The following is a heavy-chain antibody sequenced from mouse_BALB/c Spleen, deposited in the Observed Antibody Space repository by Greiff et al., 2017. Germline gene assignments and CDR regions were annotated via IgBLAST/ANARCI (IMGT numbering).Heavy chain of an antibody. CDR3: ARTYYRYDEGWFAY. D-gene: IGHD2-14*01. Sequence: QVQLKQSGAELVRPGTSVKVSCKASGYAFTNYLIEWVKQRPGQGLEWIGVINPGSGGTNYNEKFKGKATLTADKSSSTAYMQLSSLTSDDSAVYFCARTYYRYDEGWFAYWGQGTLVTVSA. CDR2: INPGSGGT. CDR1: GYAFTNYL. V-gene: IGHV1-54*01. J-gene: IGHJ3*01.